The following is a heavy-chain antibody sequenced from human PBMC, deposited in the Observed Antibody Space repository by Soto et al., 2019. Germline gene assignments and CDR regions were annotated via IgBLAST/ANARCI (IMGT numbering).Heavy chain of an antibody. D-gene: IGHD2-2*01. CDR2: IWYDGSNK. CDR3: ATQSCTSCHSLRYYYYGMDV. Sequence: PGGSLRLSCAASGFTFSSYGMHWVRQAPGKGLEWVAVIWYDGSNKYYADSVKGRFTISRDNSKNTLYLQMNSLRAEDTAVYYCATQSCTSCHSLRYYYYGMDVWGQGTTVTVSS. CDR1: GFTFSSYG. J-gene: IGHJ6*02. V-gene: IGHV3-33*01.